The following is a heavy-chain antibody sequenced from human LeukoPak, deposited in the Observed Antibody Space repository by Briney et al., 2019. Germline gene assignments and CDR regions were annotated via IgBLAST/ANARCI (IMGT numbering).Heavy chain of an antibody. CDR3: AGPSGYSSGWRFDY. CDR2: INAGNGNT. Sequence: ASVKVSCKASGYTFTSYYMHWVRQAPGQGLEWMGWINAGNGNTKYSQKFQGRVTITRDTSASTAYMELSSLRSEDTAVYYCAGPSGYSSGWRFDYWGQGTLVTVSS. J-gene: IGHJ4*02. D-gene: IGHD6-19*01. V-gene: IGHV1-3*01. CDR1: GYTFTSYY.